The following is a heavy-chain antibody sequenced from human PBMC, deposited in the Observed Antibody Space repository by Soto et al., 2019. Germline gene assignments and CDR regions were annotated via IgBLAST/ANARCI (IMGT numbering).Heavy chain of an antibody. V-gene: IGHV3-7*01. CDR2: IKKDGSEE. CDR1: GFAFSTYC. J-gene: IGHJ4*02. Sequence: PXESLRLSCAASGFAFSTYCVSWVRQAPGQGLEWVANIKKDGSEEYYVDSVKGRFTISRNSAKNSLYLQMSSLRAEDTAVYYCATSSDTGYIFDLWGQGTLVTVSS. CDR3: ATSSDTGYIFDL. D-gene: IGHD5-12*01.